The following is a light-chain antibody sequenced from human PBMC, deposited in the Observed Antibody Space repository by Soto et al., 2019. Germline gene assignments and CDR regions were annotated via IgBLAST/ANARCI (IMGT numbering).Light chain of an antibody. CDR2: DAS. J-gene: IGKJ2*01. V-gene: IGKV3-11*01. CDR1: QSVSSY. CDR3: QQRFNWPRFT. Sequence: EIVLTQSPATLSLSPGERATLSCRASQSVSSYLAWYQQKPGQAPRLLIYDASNMATGIPARFSGGGSGTDFTLTISSREPEDFAVYYCQQRFNWPRFTFGQGTKLEIK.